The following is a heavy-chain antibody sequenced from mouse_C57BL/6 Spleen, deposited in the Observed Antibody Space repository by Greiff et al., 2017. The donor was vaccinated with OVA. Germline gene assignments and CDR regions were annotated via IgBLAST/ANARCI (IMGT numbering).Heavy chain of an antibody. J-gene: IGHJ1*03. CDR1: GYTFTDHT. D-gene: IGHD1-1*01. CDR3: ARIPDYYGSSYWYFDV. V-gene: IGHV1-78*01. CDR2: IYPRDGST. Sequence: VQLVESDAELVKPGASVKISCKVSGYTFTDHTIHWMKQRPEQGLEWIGYIYPRDGSTKYNEKFKGKATLTADKSSSTAYMQLNSLTSEDSAVYFCARIPDYYGSSYWYFDVWGTGTTVTVSS.